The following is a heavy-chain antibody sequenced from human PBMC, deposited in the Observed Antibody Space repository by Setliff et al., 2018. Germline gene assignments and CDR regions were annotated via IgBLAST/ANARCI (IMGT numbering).Heavy chain of an antibody. V-gene: IGHV4-59*12. CDR2: IYYSGST. D-gene: IGHD3-16*02. CDR3: ARGKVLYDYVWGSYRYEDYYYGMDV. Sequence: ETLSLTCTVSGGSISSYYWSWIRQPPGKRLEWIGYIYYSGSTNYNPSLKSRVTISVDTSKNQFSLKLSSVTAADTAVYYCARGKVLYDYVWGSYRYEDYYYGMDVWGQGTTVTVSS. J-gene: IGHJ6*02. CDR1: GGSISSYY.